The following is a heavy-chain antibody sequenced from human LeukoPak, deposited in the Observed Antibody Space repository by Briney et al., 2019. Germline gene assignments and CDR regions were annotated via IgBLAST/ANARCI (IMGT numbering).Heavy chain of an antibody. Sequence: ASVKVSCKASGYTFTGYYMHWVRQAPGQGLEWMGWINPNSGGTNYAQKFQGRVTMTRDTPISTAYMELSRLRSDDTAVYYCARGSIAAHPNYYYYMDVWGKGTTVTVSS. J-gene: IGHJ6*03. CDR3: ARGSIAAHPNYYYYMDV. CDR1: GYTFTGYY. CDR2: INPNSGGT. V-gene: IGHV1-2*02. D-gene: IGHD6-6*01.